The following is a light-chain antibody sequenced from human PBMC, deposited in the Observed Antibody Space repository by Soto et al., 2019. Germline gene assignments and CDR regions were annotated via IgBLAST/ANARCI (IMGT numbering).Light chain of an antibody. J-gene: IGLJ2*01. Sequence: QSALTQPASVSGSRGQSITISCTGTSSDVGGYNYVSWYQQHPGKAPKLMIYDVSNRPSGVSNRFSGSKSANTASLTISGLHAEDEADYYCSSYTGSSTYVVFGGGTNLTVL. V-gene: IGLV2-14*01. CDR2: DVS. CDR3: SSYTGSSTYVV. CDR1: SSDVGGYNY.